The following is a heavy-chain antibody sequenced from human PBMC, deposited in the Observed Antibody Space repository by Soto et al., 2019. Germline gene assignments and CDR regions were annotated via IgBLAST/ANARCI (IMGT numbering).Heavy chain of an antibody. J-gene: IGHJ6*02. CDR3: ASEAAAGTHYYYYGMDV. CDR2: TYYRSKWYN. CDR1: GDSVSSNSAA. Sequence: PSQTLSLTCAISGDSVSSNSAAWNWIRQSPSRGLEWLGRTYYRSKWYNDYAVSVKSRITINPDTSKNQFSLQLNSVTPEDTAVYYCASEAAAGTHYYYYGMDVWGQGTTVTVSS. V-gene: IGHV6-1*01. D-gene: IGHD6-13*01.